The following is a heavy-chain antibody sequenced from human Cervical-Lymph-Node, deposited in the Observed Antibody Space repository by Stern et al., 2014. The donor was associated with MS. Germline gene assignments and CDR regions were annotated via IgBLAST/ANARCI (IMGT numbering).Heavy chain of an antibody. Sequence: VQLVESGGGVFQPWRSLRLSCAASGFSFSRYAMHWVRQAPGKGLEWVALIWDDGSNPYYADSVTGRFTISRDNFKNTLYLQMNSLRAEDTAVYYCASAYSSSHYYFDYWGQGTLVTVSS. J-gene: IGHJ4*02. D-gene: IGHD6-13*01. CDR1: GFSFSRYA. V-gene: IGHV3-33*01. CDR2: IWDDGSNP. CDR3: ASAYSSSHYYFDY.